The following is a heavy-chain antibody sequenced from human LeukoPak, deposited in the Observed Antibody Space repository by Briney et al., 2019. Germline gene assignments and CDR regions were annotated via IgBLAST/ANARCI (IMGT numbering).Heavy chain of an antibody. CDR3: ARGPHSGSYGWSRTYWYFDL. CDR2: INHSGST. Sequence: SETLSLTCAVYGGSFSGYYWSWIRQPPGKGLEWIGEINHSGSTNYNPSLKSRVTISVDTSKNQFSLKLSSVTAADTAVYYCARGPHSGSYGWSRTYWYFDLWGRGTLVTVSS. D-gene: IGHD1-26*01. J-gene: IGHJ2*01. CDR1: GGSFSGYY. V-gene: IGHV4-34*01.